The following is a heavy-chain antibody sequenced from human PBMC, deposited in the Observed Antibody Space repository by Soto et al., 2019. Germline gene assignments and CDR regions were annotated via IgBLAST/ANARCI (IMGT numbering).Heavy chain of an antibody. J-gene: IGHJ4*02. CDR2: ITDTGGDT. Sequence: LRLSCVASESTFGGRAMSWVRHAPGEGLEWVSTITDTGGDTKYADSVRGRFTMSRNNSKKTLYLQMNSLRVEDSALYYCARGSTDSYPGSRIFDFGGRGTRVTGYS. CDR3: ARGSTDSYPGSRIFDF. CDR1: ESTFGGRA. D-gene: IGHD3-10*01. V-gene: IGHV3-23*01.